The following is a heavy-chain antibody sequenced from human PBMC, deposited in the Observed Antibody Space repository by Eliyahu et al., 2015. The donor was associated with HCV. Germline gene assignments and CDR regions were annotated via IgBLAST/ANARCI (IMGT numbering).Heavy chain of an antibody. CDR2: IHYXGST. CDR3: ASGGGGIAVAGTGGWFDP. Sequence: QVQLQESGPGLVKPSETLSLTCTVSGGSITTYYWXWIRQPPGKGLEWXWYIHYXGSTTYNPPLKSRVTISVDTSKNQFSLNLTSVTAADTAVYYCASGGGGIAVAGTGGWFDPWGQGTLVTVSS. J-gene: IGHJ5*02. V-gene: IGHV4-59*01. CDR1: GGSITTYY. D-gene: IGHD6-19*01.